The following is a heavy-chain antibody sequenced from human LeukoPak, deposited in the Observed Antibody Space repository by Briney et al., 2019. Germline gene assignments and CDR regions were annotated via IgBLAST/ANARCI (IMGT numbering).Heavy chain of an antibody. CDR1: GGSISSYY. J-gene: IGHJ5*02. CDR2: IYYSGST. CDR3: ARSPQTDLDNWFDP. V-gene: IGHV4-39*07. Sequence: PSETLSLTCTVSGGSISSYYWGWIRQPPGKGLEWIGSIYYSGSTYYNPSLKSRVTISVDTSKNQFSLKLSSVTAADTAVYYCARSPQTDLDNWFDPWGQGTLVTVSS. D-gene: IGHD1-1*01.